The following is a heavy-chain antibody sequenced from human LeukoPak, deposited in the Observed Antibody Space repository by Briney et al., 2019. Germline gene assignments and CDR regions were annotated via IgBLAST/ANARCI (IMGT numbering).Heavy chain of an antibody. Sequence: GGSLRLSCAASGFTFSSYWMHWVRHAPGKGLVWVSRINTDGSSTSYADSVKGRFTISRDNAKNTLYLQMNSLRAEDTAVYYCAADLRIAAAGSRAFDIWGQGSMVTVSS. CDR2: INTDGSST. J-gene: IGHJ3*02. V-gene: IGHV3-74*01. CDR3: AADLRIAAAGSRAFDI. CDR1: GFTFSSYW. D-gene: IGHD6-13*01.